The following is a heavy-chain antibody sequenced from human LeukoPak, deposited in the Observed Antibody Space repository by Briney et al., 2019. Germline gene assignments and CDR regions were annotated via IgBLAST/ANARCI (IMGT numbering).Heavy chain of an antibody. CDR2: LRYDGSNK. J-gene: IGHJ4*02. D-gene: IGHD3-10*01. Sequence: GGSLRLSRAASGFTFSNYGMHWVRQAPGKGLEWVAFLRYDGSNKYYADSVKGRFTISRDNSKNTLYVQMNSLRAEDTAVYYCAKGGITMVRGVMGLFDYWGQGTLVTVSA. CDR1: GFTFSNYG. CDR3: AKGGITMVRGVMGLFDY. V-gene: IGHV3-30*02.